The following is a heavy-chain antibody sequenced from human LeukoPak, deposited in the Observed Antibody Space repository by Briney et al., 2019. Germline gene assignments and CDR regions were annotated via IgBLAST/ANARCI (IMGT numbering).Heavy chain of an antibody. CDR1: GGSISSSSYY. Sequence: SETLSLTCTVSGGSISSSSYYWGWIRQPPGKGLEWIGSIYYSGSTYYNPSLKSRVTISVDTSKNQFSLKLSSVTAADTAVYYCASPLPVGGGAFDIWGQGTMVTVSS. V-gene: IGHV4-39*01. CDR2: IYYSGST. D-gene: IGHD4-23*01. J-gene: IGHJ3*02. CDR3: ASPLPVGGGAFDI.